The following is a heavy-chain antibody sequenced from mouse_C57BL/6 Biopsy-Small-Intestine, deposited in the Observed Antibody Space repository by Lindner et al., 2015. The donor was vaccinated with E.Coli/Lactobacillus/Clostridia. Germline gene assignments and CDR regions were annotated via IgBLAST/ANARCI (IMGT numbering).Heavy chain of an antibody. CDR1: GYTFNSYD. D-gene: IGHD2-10*02. Sequence: SVKVSCKASGYTFNSYDINWVRQATGQGLEWVAWLNPNSGQTGYAQKFQGRVTLTTNSSTSTAYMELRGLTSEDTAIYYCARGAGSMHGVLIIPASMDVWGHGTTVTVSS. CDR3: ARGAGSMHGVLIIPASMDV. V-gene: IGHV1-84*02. CDR2: LNPNSGQT. J-gene: IGHJ1*01.